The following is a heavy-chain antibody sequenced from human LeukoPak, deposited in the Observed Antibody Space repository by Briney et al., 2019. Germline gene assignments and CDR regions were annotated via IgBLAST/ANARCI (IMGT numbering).Heavy chain of an antibody. Sequence: ASVKVSCKASGYTFTGYYMNWVRQAPGQGLEWIGWINPNSGGTNYALKFQGSVTMTRDTSISTAYMELSRLRSDDTAVYYCASDIGYCSSTSCLPNAFDIWGQGTMVTVSS. J-gene: IGHJ3*02. V-gene: IGHV1-2*02. D-gene: IGHD2-2*01. CDR3: ASDIGYCSSTSCLPNAFDI. CDR2: INPNSGGT. CDR1: GYTFTGYY.